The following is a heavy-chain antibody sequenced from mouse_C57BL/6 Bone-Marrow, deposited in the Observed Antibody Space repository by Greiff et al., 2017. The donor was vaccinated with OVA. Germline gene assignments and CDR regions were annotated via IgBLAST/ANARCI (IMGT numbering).Heavy chain of an antibody. D-gene: IGHD2-3*01. J-gene: IGHJ2*01. CDR2: IYPGDGAT. V-gene: IGHV1-82*01. Sequence: VQLQQPGPELVKPGASVKISCKASGYAFSSSWMNWVKQRPGKGLEWIGRIYPGDGATNYNGKFKGKATLTADKSSSTAYMQLSSLTSEDSAVYFGARHEDGYYSSYFDYWGQGTTLTVSS. CDR3: ARHEDGYYSSYFDY. CDR1: GYAFSSSW.